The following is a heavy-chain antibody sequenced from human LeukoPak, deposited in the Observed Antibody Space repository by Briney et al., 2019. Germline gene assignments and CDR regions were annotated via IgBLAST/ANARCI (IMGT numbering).Heavy chain of an antibody. CDR3: AKGVGATTSFGYWYLDL. J-gene: IGHJ2*01. D-gene: IGHD1-26*01. Sequence: QAGGSLRLSCAASGFTFGDYGMHWVRQAPGKGLEWVSGISWNRGSIGYADSVKGRFTISRDNAKNSLYLQMNSLRAEDTALYYCAKGVGATTSFGYWYLDLWGRGTLVTVSS. V-gene: IGHV3-9*01. CDR1: GFTFGDYG. CDR2: ISWNRGSI.